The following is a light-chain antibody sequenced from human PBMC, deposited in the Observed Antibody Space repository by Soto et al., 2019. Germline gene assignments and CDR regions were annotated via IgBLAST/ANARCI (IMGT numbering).Light chain of an antibody. J-gene: IGLJ2*01. V-gene: IGLV2-14*03. CDR2: DAS. CDR1: SSDVDGYNY. CDR3: GSCTNNSAV. Sequence: QSALTQPASVSGSPGQSITISCTGTSSDVDGYNYVSWYQQHPGKAPKLIIYDASTRPSGVSNRCSCSKSGNTASLTISGPQDEDEANYYCGSCTNNSAVLGGGTKLTVL.